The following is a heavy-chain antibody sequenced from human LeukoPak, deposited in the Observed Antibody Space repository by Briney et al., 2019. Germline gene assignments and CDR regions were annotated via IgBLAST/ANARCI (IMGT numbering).Heavy chain of an antibody. CDR2: INPSGGST. CDR3: ARVASSIAVAANWYFDL. J-gene: IGHJ2*01. CDR1: GYTFTSYY. D-gene: IGHD6-19*01. V-gene: IGHV1-46*01. Sequence: ASVKVSCKASGYTFTSYYMHWVRRAPGQGLEWMGIINPSGGSTSYAQKFQGRVTMTRDTSTSTVYMELSSLRSEDTAVYYCARVASSIAVAANWYFDLWGRGTLVTVSS.